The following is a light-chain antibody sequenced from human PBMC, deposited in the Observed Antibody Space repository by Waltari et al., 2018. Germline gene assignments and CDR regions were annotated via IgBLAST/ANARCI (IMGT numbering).Light chain of an antibody. V-gene: IGKV3-20*01. J-gene: IGKJ4*01. CDR3: YHHDYSLT. Sequence: TVLTQSPGTLSLSPGERAPLSCRASQSLGGNYLVWYQHKPGQPPRLLIYGVSRRATGVPDRFSGSGSGTDFTLTISRLEPEDFAVYYCYHHDYSLTFGGGTKVEIK. CDR2: GVS. CDR1: QSLGGNY.